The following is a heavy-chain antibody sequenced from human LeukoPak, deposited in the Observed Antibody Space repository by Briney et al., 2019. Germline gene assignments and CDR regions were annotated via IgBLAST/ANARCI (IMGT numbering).Heavy chain of an antibody. CDR1: GYTFTVKF. Sequence: ASVKVSCKTSGYTFTVKFLHWLRQAPGQGLEWMGGIEPNSGGAVYGQNFRGRVTVTRDTSVSTAYMELSRLRSDDTAVYYCAIENYYDRSGYSKAFDYWGQGTLVTVSS. CDR3: AIENYYDRSGYSKAFDY. V-gene: IGHV1-2*02. J-gene: IGHJ4*02. D-gene: IGHD3-22*01. CDR2: IEPNSGGA.